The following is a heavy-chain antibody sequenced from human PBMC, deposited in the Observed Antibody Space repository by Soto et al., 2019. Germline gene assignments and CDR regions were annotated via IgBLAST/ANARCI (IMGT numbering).Heavy chain of an antibody. CDR3: AKKVPAALRVYYFYGLDV. CDR1: GGSISSNNR. V-gene: IGHV4-4*02. D-gene: IGHD2-2*01. Sequence: QVQLQESGPGLVKPSGTLSLTCAVSGGSISSNNRWTWVRQPPGKGLEWIGEISQSGSTNYNPSLTSRVTISVDKSKNQFSLRLTSVTAADTAVYYCAKKVPAALRVYYFYGLDVWGQGTTVTVSS. CDR2: ISQSGST. J-gene: IGHJ6*02.